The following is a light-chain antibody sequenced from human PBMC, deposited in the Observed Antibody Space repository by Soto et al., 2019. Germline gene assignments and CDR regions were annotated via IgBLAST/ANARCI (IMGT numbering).Light chain of an antibody. CDR3: AAWDGSLSGRFV. CDR2: NNN. J-gene: IGLJ1*01. CDR1: SSNIGSNS. V-gene: IGLV1-47*02. Sequence: QSVLTQPPSASGTPGQRVTMSCSGSSSNIGSNSVYWYQQLPGTAPKLLIYNNNHRPAGVPDRFSGSKSGTSGSLAISGLRSEDEADYCCAAWDGSLSGRFVFGPGTKLTVL.